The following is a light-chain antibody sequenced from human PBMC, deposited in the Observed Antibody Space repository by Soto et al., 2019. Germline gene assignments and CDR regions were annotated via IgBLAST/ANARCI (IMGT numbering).Light chain of an antibody. V-gene: IGKV1-5*03. CDR2: KTS. J-gene: IGKJ2*01. CDR1: QSFNTW. Sequence: DVQMTQSPSSLSPSVGDRVTITCRASQSFNTWLAWYQQKPGKAPKLLIYKTSILESGVPSRFSGSGSGTEFTLTISSLQPEDSATYYCQQYNSYPYTFGQGNKLEI. CDR3: QQYNSYPYT.